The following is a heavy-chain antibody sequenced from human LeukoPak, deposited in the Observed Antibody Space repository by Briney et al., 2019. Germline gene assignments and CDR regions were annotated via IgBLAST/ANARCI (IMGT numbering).Heavy chain of an antibody. CDR2: IAASGNT. V-gene: IGHV4-4*07. Sequence: PSATLSPTHTVACGSTTSYYWSWIRQPAGNGLEWIGRIAASGNTNYNPSLQSRVTMSVDTSKNQFSLKLSSVTAADTAVYYCAKGGRTRRDDWFDPWGQGTLVTVSS. CDR1: CGSTTSYY. J-gene: IGHJ5*02. D-gene: IGHD2-2*01. CDR3: AKGGRTRRDDWFDP.